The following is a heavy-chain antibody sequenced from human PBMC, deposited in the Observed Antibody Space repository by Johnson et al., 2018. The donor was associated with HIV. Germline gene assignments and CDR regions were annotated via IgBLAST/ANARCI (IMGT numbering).Heavy chain of an antibody. CDR2: ISYDGSNK. V-gene: IGHV3-30*03. CDR3: ARVGGIAVAPNDAFDI. Sequence: QVQLVESGGGLVQPGESLRLSCAASGFTFSSYWMNWVRQAPGKGLEWVVVISYDGSNKYYADSVKGRFTISRDNSKNTLYLQMNSLRAEDTAVYYCARVGGIAVAPNDAFDIWGQGTMVTVSS. CDR1: GFTFSSYW. D-gene: IGHD6-19*01. J-gene: IGHJ3*02.